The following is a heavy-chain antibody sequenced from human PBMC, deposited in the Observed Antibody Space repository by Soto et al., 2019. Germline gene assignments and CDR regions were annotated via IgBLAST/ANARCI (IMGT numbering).Heavy chain of an antibody. CDR3: ARRSPPDDY. J-gene: IGHJ4*02. CDR1: GGSVSSGSYY. V-gene: IGHV4-39*01. Sequence: QLQLQESGPGLVEPAETLSLTCTVSGGSVSSGSYYWGWIRQPTGKGLEWIGSIYYSGSTYYNPSLKSRVAISVDTSKNQFSLKLSSVIAADTAVYYCARRSPPDDYWGQGTLVTVSS. CDR2: IYYSGST.